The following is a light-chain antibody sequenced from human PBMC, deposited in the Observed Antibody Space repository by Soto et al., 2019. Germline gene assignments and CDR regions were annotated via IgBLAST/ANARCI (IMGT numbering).Light chain of an antibody. CDR1: QGIGNA. CDR2: KAS. Sequence: IQMTQSPSSLSASVGDRVTISCRASQGIGNALGWYQQKPGKAPKLLIYKASTLKSGVPSRFSGSGSGTDFTLTISSLQPEDFATYYCQQSYSTPITFGQGTRLEIK. J-gene: IGKJ5*01. CDR3: QQSYSTPIT. V-gene: IGKV1-39*01.